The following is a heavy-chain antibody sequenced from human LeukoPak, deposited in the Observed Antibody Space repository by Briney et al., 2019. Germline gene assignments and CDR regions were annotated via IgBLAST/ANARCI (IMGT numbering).Heavy chain of an antibody. Sequence: SETLSLTCTISGGSISSISYYWSWIRQPPGKGLEWIGEINHSGSTNYNPSLKSRVTISVDTPKNRFSLKLSSVTAADTAVYYCARGNYLHDYWGQGTLVTVSS. V-gene: IGHV4-39*07. CDR1: GGSISSISYY. D-gene: IGHD1-7*01. CDR2: INHSGST. CDR3: ARGNYLHDY. J-gene: IGHJ4*02.